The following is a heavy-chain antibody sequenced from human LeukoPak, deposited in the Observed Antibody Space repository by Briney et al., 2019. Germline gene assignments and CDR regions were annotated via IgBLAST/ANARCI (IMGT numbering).Heavy chain of an antibody. J-gene: IGHJ1*01. CDR3: AREVFGRRWLQSPYFQH. CDR2: ISSSSSYI. Sequence: GGSLRLPCAASGFTFSSYSMDWVRQAPGKGLEWVSSISSSSSYIYYADSVKGRFTISRDNAKNSLYLQMNSLRAEDTAVYYCAREVFGRRWLQSPYFQHWGQGTLVTVSS. V-gene: IGHV3-21*01. CDR1: GFTFSSYS. D-gene: IGHD5-24*01.